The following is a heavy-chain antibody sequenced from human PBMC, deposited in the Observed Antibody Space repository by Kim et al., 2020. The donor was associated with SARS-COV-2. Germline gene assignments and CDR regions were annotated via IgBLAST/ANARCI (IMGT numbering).Heavy chain of an antibody. V-gene: IGHV4-34*01. CDR3: ARVPNIYGPGSSLPGSYYYYYGMDV. CDR1: SGSFTAYY. Sequence: ETLSLTCAVYSGSFTAYYWSWIRQPPGKGLEWIWEINHSGSTNYNPSLRSRVTISVDTSKNQFSLRLSSVTAADTAFYYCARVPNIYGPGSSLPGSYYYYYGMDVWGQGTTVTVSS. CDR2: INHSGST. D-gene: IGHD3-10*01. J-gene: IGHJ6*02.